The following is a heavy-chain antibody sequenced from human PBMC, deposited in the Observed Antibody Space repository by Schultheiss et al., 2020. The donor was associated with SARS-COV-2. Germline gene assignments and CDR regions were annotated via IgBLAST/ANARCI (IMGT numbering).Heavy chain of an antibody. CDR2: ISGSGGST. J-gene: IGHJ6*02. CDR3: TTDPFFVGDQSHYYSYGVDV. Sequence: GGSLRLSCAASGFTFSSYAMSWVRQAPGKGLEWVSAISGSGGSTYYADSVKGRFTISRDNYKNTLYLQMNSLRAEDTAVYYCTTDPFFVGDQSHYYSYGVDVWGQGTTVTVSS. V-gene: IGHV3-23*01. D-gene: IGHD3-16*01. CDR1: GFTFSSYA.